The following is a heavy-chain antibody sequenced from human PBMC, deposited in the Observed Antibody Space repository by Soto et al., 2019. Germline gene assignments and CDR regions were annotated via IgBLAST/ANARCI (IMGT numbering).Heavy chain of an antibody. D-gene: IGHD3-22*01. V-gene: IGHV1-8*01. CDR1: GYTFTSYD. Sequence: QVQLVQSGAEVKKPGASVKVSCKASGYTFTSYDINWVRQATGQGLEWMGWMNPNSVNTGDPQKVQASGTMTRNTTISTADMERSSLRSEYTAVYYCARTNYYDTSGHPNWFDPWGQGSLVTVSS. CDR2: MNPNSVNT. CDR3: ARTNYYDTSGHPNWFDP. J-gene: IGHJ5*02.